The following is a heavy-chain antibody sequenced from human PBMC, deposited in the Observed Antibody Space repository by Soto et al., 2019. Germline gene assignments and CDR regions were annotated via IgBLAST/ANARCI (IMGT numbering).Heavy chain of an antibody. CDR2: IMPIFRTP. Sequence: QVQLEQSGAEVKKPGSSVKVSCKTSGGTFSNSAISWVRQAPGQGPEWMGGIMPIFRTPDYAQKFQDRVTITADESTTTAYMELRGLRSDDTAVYYCARDKDRLQIVLNYHYLLDVWGHGTTVTVSS. J-gene: IGHJ6*02. CDR3: ARDKDRLQIVLNYHYLLDV. CDR1: GGTFSNSA. V-gene: IGHV1-69*12. D-gene: IGHD1-1*01.